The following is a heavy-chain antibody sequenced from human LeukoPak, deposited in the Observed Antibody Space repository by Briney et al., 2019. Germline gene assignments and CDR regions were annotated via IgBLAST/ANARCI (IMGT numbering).Heavy chain of an antibody. Sequence: GGSLRLSCAASGFTFSSYAMSWVRQAPGKGLEWVSGISGSGLSKYYADSVKGRFTISRDNSKNTLFLQMNSLRPEDTAVYYCTSPLSGYCSSASCYIDYWGHGTLVTVSS. V-gene: IGHV3-23*01. D-gene: IGHD2-2*02. J-gene: IGHJ4*01. CDR1: GFTFSSYA. CDR3: TSPLSGYCSSASCYIDY. CDR2: ISGSGLSK.